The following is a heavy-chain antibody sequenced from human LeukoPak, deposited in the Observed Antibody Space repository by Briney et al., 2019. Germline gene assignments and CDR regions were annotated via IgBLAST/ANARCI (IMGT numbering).Heavy chain of an antibody. J-gene: IGHJ4*02. Sequence: SQTLSLICTVSGGSNSRGDYYWSWIRQPPGKGLEWIGYIYYSGSTYYNPSLKSRATISVDTSKNQFSLKLSSVTAADTAVYYCASLIIAAAGRYFDYWGQGTLVTVSS. CDR1: GGSNSRGDYY. D-gene: IGHD6-13*01. CDR2: IYYSGST. CDR3: ASLIIAAAGRYFDY. V-gene: IGHV4-30-4*01.